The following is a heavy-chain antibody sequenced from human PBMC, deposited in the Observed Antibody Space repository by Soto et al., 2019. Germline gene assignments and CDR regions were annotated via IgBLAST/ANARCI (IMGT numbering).Heavy chain of an antibody. V-gene: IGHV1-18*01. Sequence: QVQLVQSGAEVKKPGASVKVSCKASGYTFTSYGISWVRQAPGQGLEWMGWISAYNGNTNYAQKLQGRVTMTTDTSTSTAYREVRTLRSDDTAVYYCARVSEWSVFDYWGKGTLVTVSS. J-gene: IGHJ4*02. CDR1: GYTFTSYG. D-gene: IGHD3-3*01. CDR2: ISAYNGNT. CDR3: ARVSEWSVFDY.